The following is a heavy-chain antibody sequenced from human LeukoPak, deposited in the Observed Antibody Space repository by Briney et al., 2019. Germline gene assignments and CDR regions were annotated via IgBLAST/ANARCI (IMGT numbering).Heavy chain of an antibody. CDR2: IYYSGST. CDR3: ARDTSGWPYFDY. Sequence: SETLSLTCTVSGGSVSSGSDYWSWIRQPPGKGLEWIGYIYYSGSTNYNPSLKSRVTISVDTSRNQFSLKLSSVTAADTAVYYCARDTSGWPYFDYWGQGTLVTVSS. J-gene: IGHJ4*02. V-gene: IGHV4-61*01. D-gene: IGHD6-19*01. CDR1: GGSVSSGSDY.